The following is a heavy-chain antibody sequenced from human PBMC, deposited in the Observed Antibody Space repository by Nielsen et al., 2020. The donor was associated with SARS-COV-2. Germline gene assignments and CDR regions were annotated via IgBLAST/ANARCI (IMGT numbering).Heavy chain of an antibody. V-gene: IGHV5-51*01. J-gene: IGHJ4*02. D-gene: IGHD4-23*01. CDR1: GYSFPTYW. Sequence: GESLKISCKGSGYSFPTYWIGWVRQMPGKGLEWMGIIYPGDSDTRYSPSFQGQVTISADKSISTAYLQWSGLKASDSAIYYCARNTYGGSSDYWGQGTLVTVSS. CDR2: IYPGDSDT. CDR3: ARNTYGGSSDY.